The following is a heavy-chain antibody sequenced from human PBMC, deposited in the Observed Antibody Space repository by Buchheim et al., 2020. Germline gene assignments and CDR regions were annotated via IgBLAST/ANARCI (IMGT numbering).Heavy chain of an antibody. CDR2: ISYTGNT. CDR1: GGSISSVNFY. CDR3: ATGGSSFKSYFDS. Sequence: QLLESGPGLVKPSQTLSLTCNISGGSISSVNFYCSWIRLRPGKGLEWIGYISYTGNTHRNPSLTSRVFVSLDSSKKLVFLNLDSVAAADTAVYFGATGGSSFKSYFDSWGQG. D-gene: IGHD3-10*01. J-gene: IGHJ4*02. V-gene: IGHV4-30-4*01.